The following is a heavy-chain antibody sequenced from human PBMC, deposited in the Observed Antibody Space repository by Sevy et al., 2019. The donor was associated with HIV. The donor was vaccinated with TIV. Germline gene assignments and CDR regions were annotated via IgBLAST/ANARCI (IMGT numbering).Heavy chain of an antibody. Sequence: ASVKVSCKVSGYTLTELSMHWLRQAPGKGLEWVGSFDPEDGETVYEHNFQGRVSMTEDTSTDTAYMEVISLKFEDTAVYYCAAGKEDYYYYYGMDVWGQGTTVTVSS. CDR2: FDPEDGET. V-gene: IGHV1-24*01. CDR3: AAGKEDYYYYYGMDV. J-gene: IGHJ6*02. CDR1: GYTLTELS.